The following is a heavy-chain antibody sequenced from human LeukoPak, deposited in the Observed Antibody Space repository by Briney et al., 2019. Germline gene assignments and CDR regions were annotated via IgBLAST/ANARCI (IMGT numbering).Heavy chain of an antibody. J-gene: IGHJ4*02. Sequence: PGGSLRLSCAASGFTFSSYAMHWVRQAPGKGLEWVAVISYDGSTKYYADSVKGRFTVSRDNSKSTLYLQMNSLRPEDTAIYYASGFCGGDCYENYWGQGTLVTVSS. CDR2: ISYDGSTK. CDR1: GFTFSSYA. D-gene: IGHD2-21*02. V-gene: IGHV3-30*04. CDR3: SGFCGGDCYENY.